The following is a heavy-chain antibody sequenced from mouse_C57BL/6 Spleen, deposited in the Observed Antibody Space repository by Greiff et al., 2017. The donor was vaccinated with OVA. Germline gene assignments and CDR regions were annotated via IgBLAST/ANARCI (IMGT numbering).Heavy chain of an antibody. CDR3: AREGEIYYYGSRGYYFDY. V-gene: IGHV1-64*01. CDR1: GYTFTSYW. Sequence: QVQLQQPGAELVKPGASVTLSCKASGYTFTSYWMHWVKQRPGQGLEWIGMIHPNSGSTNYTEKFKSKAILTVDKSSSTAYMQLSRLTSEDSAVYYCAREGEIYYYGSRGYYFDYWGQGTTLTVSS. D-gene: IGHD1-1*01. J-gene: IGHJ2*01. CDR2: IHPNSGST.